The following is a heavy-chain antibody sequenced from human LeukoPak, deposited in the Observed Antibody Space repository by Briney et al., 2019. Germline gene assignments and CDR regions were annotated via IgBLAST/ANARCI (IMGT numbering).Heavy chain of an antibody. D-gene: IGHD3-10*01. Sequence: SGGSLRLSCAASGFTFDDYAMHWVRQTLGKGLEWVSGISWNSGSIGYADSVKGRFTISRDNSKNTLYLQMNSLRAEDTAVYYCARDGSEVPQVGPVYYYYMDVWGKGTTVTVSS. V-gene: IGHV3-9*01. CDR2: ISWNSGSI. CDR3: ARDGSEVPQVGPVYYYYMDV. CDR1: GFTFDDYA. J-gene: IGHJ6*03.